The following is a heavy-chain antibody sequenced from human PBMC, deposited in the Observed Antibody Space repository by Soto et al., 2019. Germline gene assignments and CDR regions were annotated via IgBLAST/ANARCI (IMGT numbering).Heavy chain of an antibody. J-gene: IGHJ4*02. Sequence: PSETLSLTCPVSGGSVSNKTYYWSWVRQPPGKGLEWIGYIYQSGTTNYNASLKSRVTISIDTSKNQFFLKLNSVTAADTAVYYCARDSSGRHDYWGQGTLVTVSS. V-gene: IGHV4-61*01. CDR1: GGSVSNKTYY. CDR2: IYQSGTT. CDR3: ARDSSGRHDY. D-gene: IGHD3-22*01.